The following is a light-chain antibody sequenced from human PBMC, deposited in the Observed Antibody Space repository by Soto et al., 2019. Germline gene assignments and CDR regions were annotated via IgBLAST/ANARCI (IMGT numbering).Light chain of an antibody. CDR1: KTDIGNYNL. V-gene: IGLV2-23*01. Sequence: QSALTQPASVSGSPGQSITISCTGTKTDIGNYNLVSWYQRHPDKAPKLIIYEDTKRPSGISNRFSASKSGTTASLTISGLQAEDEDDYHCSSFAGSGTLVVFGGGTKVTVL. CDR3: SSFAGSGTLVV. CDR2: EDT. J-gene: IGLJ2*01.